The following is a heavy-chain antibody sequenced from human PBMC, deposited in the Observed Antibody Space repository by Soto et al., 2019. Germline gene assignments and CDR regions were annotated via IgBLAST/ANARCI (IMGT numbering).Heavy chain of an antibody. CDR1: GFTFDDFA. Sequence: EVQLVESGGKLVQPGWSLRLSCAASGFTFDDFAMHWVPQGPGKGLEWVSGISWDGGKVAYGNSVEGRFTNSRDNAKISLYLQMSSLIPEDTALYFCARAMTGTFVAGGFDVWGQGTMVTVSS. CDR3: ARAMTGTFVAGGFDV. CDR2: ISWDGGKV. D-gene: IGHD3-9*01. V-gene: IGHV3-9*01. J-gene: IGHJ3*01.